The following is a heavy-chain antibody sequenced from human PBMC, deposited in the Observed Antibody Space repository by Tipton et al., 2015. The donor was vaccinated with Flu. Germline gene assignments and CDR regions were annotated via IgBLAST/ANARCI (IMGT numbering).Heavy chain of an antibody. V-gene: IGHV3-53*01. CDR3: ARGPQVPVWPYYYSMDV. D-gene: IGHD2-2*01. Sequence: VQLVQSGGGLIQPGGSLRLSCAASGFTVTSSYMSWVRQAPGKGLEWVSVIYGGGTTDYADSVKGRFTISRDKSKNALYLQMSSLRAEDTAVYYCARGPQVPVWPYYYSMDVWGQGTTVTVSS. J-gene: IGHJ6*02. CDR1: GFTVTSSY. CDR2: IYGGGTT.